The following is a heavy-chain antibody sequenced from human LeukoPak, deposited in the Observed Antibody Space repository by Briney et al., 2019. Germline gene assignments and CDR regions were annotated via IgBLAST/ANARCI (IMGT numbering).Heavy chain of an antibody. CDR3: ARLYNY. Sequence: SETLSLTCAVYGGSFSGYYWSWIRQPPGKGLEWIGEINHSGSTNYNPSLKSRVTISVDTSKNQFSLKLSSVTAADTAVYYCARLYNYWGQGTLVTVSS. V-gene: IGHV4-34*01. CDR2: INHSGST. D-gene: IGHD5-24*01. J-gene: IGHJ4*02. CDR1: GGSFSGYY.